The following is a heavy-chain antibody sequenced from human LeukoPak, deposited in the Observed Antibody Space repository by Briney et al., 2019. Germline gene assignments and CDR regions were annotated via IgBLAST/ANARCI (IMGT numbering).Heavy chain of an antibody. J-gene: IGHJ4*02. V-gene: IGHV5-51*01. CDR1: GYSFTSYW. CDR2: IYPGDSDT. Sequence: GESLKISCKGSGYSFTSYWIGWVRQMPGKGLEWMGIIYPGDSDTRYSPSFQGQVTISADKSISTAYLQWSSLKASDTAMYYCARGSITMVRGFIIAGYFDYWGQGTLVTVSS. CDR3: ARGSITMVRGFIIAGYFDY. D-gene: IGHD3-10*01.